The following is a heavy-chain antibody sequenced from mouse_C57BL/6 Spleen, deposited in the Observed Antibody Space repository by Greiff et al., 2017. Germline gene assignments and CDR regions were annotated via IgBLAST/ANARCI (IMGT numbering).Heavy chain of an antibody. D-gene: IGHD1-1*01. CDR2: IYPRSGNT. V-gene: IGHV1-81*01. J-gene: IGHJ1*03. CDR3: ARRDGSSYWYFDV. CDR1: GYTFTSYG. Sequence: QVQLKESGAELARPGASVKLSCKASGYTFTSYGISWVKQRTGPGLEWIGEIYPRSGNTYYNEKFKGKATLTADKSSSTAYMELRSLTSEDSAVYFCARRDGSSYWYFDVWGTGTTVTVSS.